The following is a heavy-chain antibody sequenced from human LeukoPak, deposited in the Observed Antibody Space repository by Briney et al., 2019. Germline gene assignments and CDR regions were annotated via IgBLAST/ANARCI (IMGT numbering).Heavy chain of an antibody. CDR2: INPSDGST. V-gene: IGHV1-46*01. CDR3: ARAPRDSSTMLDR. D-gene: IGHD6-13*01. J-gene: IGHJ5*02. CDR1: GYTFTSFW. Sequence: ASVKVSCKASGYTFTSFWIQWVRQAPGQGLEWMGLINPSDGSTTYTHRFQVRVTVTRDTSTSTVYMDLSSLRSEDTAVYYCARAPRDSSTMLDRWGQGTLVTVSS.